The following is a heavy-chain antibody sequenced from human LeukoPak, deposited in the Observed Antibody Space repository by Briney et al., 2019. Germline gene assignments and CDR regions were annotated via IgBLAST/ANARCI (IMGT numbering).Heavy chain of an antibody. Sequence: TGGSLRLSCEASGFTFSSHWMHWVRQDPGRGLLWVSRIDSFGDTMGYADFVKGRFIISRDNAKNTLYLEMNSLREEDTAVYYCARNNWGIDYWGRGALVTVSS. CDR3: ARNNWGIDY. D-gene: IGHD7-27*01. J-gene: IGHJ4*02. CDR2: IDSFGDTM. CDR1: GFTFSSHW. V-gene: IGHV3-74*01.